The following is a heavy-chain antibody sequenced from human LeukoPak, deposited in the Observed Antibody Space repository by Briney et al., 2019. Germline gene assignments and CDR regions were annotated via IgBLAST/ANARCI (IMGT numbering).Heavy chain of an antibody. CDR2: ISSSGSTI. CDR3: ARLSDAAMGPFDY. D-gene: IGHD5-18*01. V-gene: IGHV3-11*01. J-gene: IGHJ4*02. Sequence: GGSLRLSCAASGFTFSDYYMSWIRQAPGKGLEWVSYISSSGSTIYYADSVKGRFTTSRDNAKNSLYLQMNSLRAEDTAVYYCARLSDAAMGPFDYWGQGTLVTVSS. CDR1: GFTFSDYY.